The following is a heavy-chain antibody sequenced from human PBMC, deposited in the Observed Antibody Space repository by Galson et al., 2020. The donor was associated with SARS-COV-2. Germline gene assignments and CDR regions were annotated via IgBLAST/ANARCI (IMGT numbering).Heavy chain of an antibody. CDR3: ARVGRSCSGGSCYSWFDP. CDR2: ISYSGNT. J-gene: IGHJ5*02. CDR1: GGSISSGGYY. D-gene: IGHD2-15*01. V-gene: IGHV4-31*03. Sequence: SETLSLTCTVSGGSISSGGYYWSWIRQHPGKGLEWIGYISYSGNTYYSPSLKSRVTISVDTSKNHFSLKLGSVTAADTAVYYCARVGRSCSGGSCYSWFDPWGQGTLVTVSS.